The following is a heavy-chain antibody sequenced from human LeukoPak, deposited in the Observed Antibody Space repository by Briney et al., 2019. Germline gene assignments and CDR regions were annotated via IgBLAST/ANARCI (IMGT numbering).Heavy chain of an antibody. CDR1: GGSISSSSYY. Sequence: SETLSLTCTVSGGSISSSSYYWGWIRQPPGKGLEWIGEINHSGSTNYNPSLKSRVTISVDTSKNQFSLKLSSVTAADTAVYYCARDIVVVPAARYYYYYYGMDVWGQGTTVTVSS. CDR3: ARDIVVVPAARYYYYYYGMDV. D-gene: IGHD2-2*01. CDR2: INHSGST. J-gene: IGHJ6*02. V-gene: IGHV4-39*07.